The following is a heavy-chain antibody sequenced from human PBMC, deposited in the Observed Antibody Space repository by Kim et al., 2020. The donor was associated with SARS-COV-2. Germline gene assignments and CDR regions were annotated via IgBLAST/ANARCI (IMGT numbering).Heavy chain of an antibody. CDR1: GYTFTSYA. J-gene: IGHJ6*02. CDR3: ARDLGGSGSGWRHYYYYYGMDV. CDR2: INAGNGNT. V-gene: IGHV1-3*01. D-gene: IGHD6-19*01. Sequence: ASVKVSCKASGYTFTSYAMHWVRQAPGQRLEWMGWINAGNGNTKYSQKFQGRVTITRDTSASTAYMELSSLRSEDTAVYYCARDLGGSGSGWRHYYYYYGMDVWGQGTTVTVSS.